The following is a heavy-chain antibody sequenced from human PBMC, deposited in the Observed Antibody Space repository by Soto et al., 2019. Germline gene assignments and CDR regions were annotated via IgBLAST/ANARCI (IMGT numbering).Heavy chain of an antibody. CDR3: AREEGKYDILTGYYFDYYYYGMDV. CDR2: IYYSGST. V-gene: IGHV4-39*02. CDR1: GGSISSSSYY. J-gene: IGHJ6*02. Sequence: SETLSLTCTVSGGSISSSSYYWGWIRQPPGKGLEWIGSIYYSGSTYYNPSLKSRVTISVDTSKNQFSLKLSSVTAADTAVYYCAREEGKYDILTGYYFDYYYYGMDVWGQGTTVTVSS. D-gene: IGHD3-9*01.